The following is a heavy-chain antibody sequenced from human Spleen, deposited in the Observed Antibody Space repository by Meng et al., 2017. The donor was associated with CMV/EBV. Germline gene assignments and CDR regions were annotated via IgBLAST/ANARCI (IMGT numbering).Heavy chain of an antibody. D-gene: IGHD3-3*01. Sequence: GESLKISCAASGFTFSTYAMHWVRQAPGKGLEWVGVITYDGSNKYYADSVKGRFTISRDNAKNSLYLQMNSLRAEDTAVYYCARRGFLEWLLPFDYWGQGTLVTVSS. CDR3: ARRGFLEWLLPFDY. CDR2: ITYDGSNK. J-gene: IGHJ4*02. CDR1: GFTFSTYA. V-gene: IGHV3-30-3*01.